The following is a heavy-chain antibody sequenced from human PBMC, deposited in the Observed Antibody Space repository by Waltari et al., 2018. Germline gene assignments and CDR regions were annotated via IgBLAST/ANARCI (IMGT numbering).Heavy chain of an antibody. J-gene: IGHJ4*02. V-gene: IGHV1-69*02. Sequence: QVQLVQSGAEVKKPGSSVKVSCKASGGPLSSYTISWVRQAPGHGREWMGRINTILRKANYEQQVQGRVTITADKSPRTAYMELSSLRAEDTAGYYGARSVGIAAAGDYWGQGTLVTVSS. CDR1: GGPLSSYT. CDR3: ARSVGIAAAGDY. CDR2: INTILRKA. D-gene: IGHD6-13*01.